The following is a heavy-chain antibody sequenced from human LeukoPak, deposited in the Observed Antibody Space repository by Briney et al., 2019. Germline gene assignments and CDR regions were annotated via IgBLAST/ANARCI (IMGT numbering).Heavy chain of an antibody. J-gene: IGHJ4*02. V-gene: IGHV4-59*08. CDR1: GGSISSYY. D-gene: IGHD3-10*01. CDR2: IYYSGST. CDR3: ARRDYYYFDY. Sequence: PSETLSLTCTVSGGSISSYYWSWVRQPPGKGLEWIGYIYYSGSTNYNPSLKSRVTISVDTSKNQFSLKLSSVTAADTAVYYCARRDYYYFDYWGQGTLVTVSS.